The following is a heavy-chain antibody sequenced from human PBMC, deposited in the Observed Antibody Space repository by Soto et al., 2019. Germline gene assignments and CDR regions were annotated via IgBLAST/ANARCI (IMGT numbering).Heavy chain of an antibody. CDR3: ARDVSEKDDSWIGYSQPYGMDE. V-gene: IGHV1-69*01. J-gene: IGHJ6*02. CDR1: GGTFSSYA. D-gene: IGHD3-3*01. CDR2: IIPTFGTS. Sequence: VQLVPSGAEVKKPGSSVKLSCKASGGTFSSYAISWERQAHGHGLELLGGIIPTFGTSHYAQKFPGRVTINADETTSTAYMEMSSRRASDTDVTYCARDVSEKDDSWIGYSQPYGMDEWCQGATVTVSS.